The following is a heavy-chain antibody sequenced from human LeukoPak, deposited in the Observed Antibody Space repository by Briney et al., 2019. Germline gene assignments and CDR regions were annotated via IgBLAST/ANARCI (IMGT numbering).Heavy chain of an antibody. J-gene: IGHJ5*02. CDR2: IRESGSGT. CDR1: GFTFSSYP. Sequence: GGSLRLSCAASGFTFSSYPMTWVRQTPGKGLEWVSGIRESGSGTYYADSVKGRFTISRDNSKNTLYLQMNSLRAEDTALYYCAKPYSGTILTGWFDPWGQGTLVTVSS. D-gene: IGHD3-9*01. CDR3: AKPYSGTILTGWFDP. V-gene: IGHV3-23*01.